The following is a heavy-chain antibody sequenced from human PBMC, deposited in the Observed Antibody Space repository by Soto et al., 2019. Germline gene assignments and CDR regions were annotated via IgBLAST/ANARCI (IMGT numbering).Heavy chain of an antibody. CDR3: AKDTSGWYACDY. D-gene: IGHD6-13*01. J-gene: IGHJ4*02. Sequence: PGGSLRLSCAASGFSFSSYAMSWVRQAPGKGLELVSTISGSGDGTYYAASVKGRFTISRDNSKNTLYLQVNSLRADDTAVYYCAKDTSGWYACDYWGQGTQVTVSS. V-gene: IGHV3-23*01. CDR1: GFSFSSYA. CDR2: ISGSGDGT.